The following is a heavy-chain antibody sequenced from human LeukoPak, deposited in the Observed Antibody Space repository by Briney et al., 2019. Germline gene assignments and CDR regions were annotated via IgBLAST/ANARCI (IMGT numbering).Heavy chain of an antibody. CDR1: GYTFTSYF. CDR3: AKTMVRPPKSSLSFSSPDY. Sequence: ASVKVSCKASGYTFTSYFMYWVRQAPGQGLEWMGLINPRGGTTRYAQKFQGRVTMTRDTSTSTVYMELSGLRAEDTAVYYCAKTMVRPPKSSLSFSSPDYWGQGTLVTVSS. D-gene: IGHD3-10*01. V-gene: IGHV1-46*01. CDR2: INPRGGTT. J-gene: IGHJ4*02.